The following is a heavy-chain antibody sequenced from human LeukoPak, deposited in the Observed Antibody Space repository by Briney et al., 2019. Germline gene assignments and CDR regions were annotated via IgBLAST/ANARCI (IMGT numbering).Heavy chain of an antibody. Sequence: GGSLRLSCAASGFTFDDYAMHWVRQAPGKGLEWVSGISWNSGSIGYADSVKGRFTISRDNAKNSLYLQMNSLRAEDTALYYCAKDKSNYYYYGMDVWGQGTTVTVSS. CDR3: AKDKSNYYYYGMDV. CDR2: ISWNSGSI. D-gene: IGHD6-6*01. J-gene: IGHJ6*02. CDR1: GFTFDDYA. V-gene: IGHV3-9*01.